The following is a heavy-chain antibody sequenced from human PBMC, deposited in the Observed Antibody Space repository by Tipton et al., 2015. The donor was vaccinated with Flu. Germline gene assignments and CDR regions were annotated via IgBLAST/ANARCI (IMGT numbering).Heavy chain of an antibody. CDR3: ARKVAEAPQNWNYNDS. Sequence: TLSLTCAVSGDSVSSPGYYWIWLRPPPGGGLEYIGHIYYSGNTNNNPSLKKRVTIAVDTSSNQFSLKLTSVTAADTAGYYCARKVAEAPQNWNYNDSWGRRTL. D-gene: IGHD1-7*01. J-gene: IGHJ5*01. CDR2: IYYSGNT. CDR1: GDSVSSPGYY. V-gene: IGHV4-61*08.